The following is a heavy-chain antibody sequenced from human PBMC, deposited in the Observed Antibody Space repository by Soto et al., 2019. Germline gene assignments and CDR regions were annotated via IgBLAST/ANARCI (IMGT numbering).Heavy chain of an antibody. Sequence: QVQLQQWGAGLLKPSETLSLTCGVSGGSFRGYSWNWIRQSPENGLERIGVINYRGITSYNPSLRSRVTISLDTSTNRFPLTLTSVTAADADIYDCARAPMDDYGNYYDGMDVWGQGTTITVS. V-gene: IGHV4-34*01. CDR2: INYRGIT. CDR3: ARAPMDDYGNYYDGMDV. D-gene: IGHD4-17*01. CDR1: GGSFRGYS. J-gene: IGHJ6*02.